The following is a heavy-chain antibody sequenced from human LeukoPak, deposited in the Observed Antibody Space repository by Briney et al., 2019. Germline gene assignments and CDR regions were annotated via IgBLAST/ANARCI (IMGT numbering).Heavy chain of an antibody. D-gene: IGHD3-3*01. V-gene: IGHV2-70*11. CDR1: GFSLSTSGMC. CDR3: ARTYYDFWSGSIYFDY. Sequence: ESGPTLVNPTQTLTLTCTFSGFSLSTSGMCVSWIRQPPGKALEWLARIDWDDDKYYSTSLKTRLTISKDTSKNQVALTMTNMDPVDTATYYCARTYYDFWSGSIYFDYWGQGTLVTVSS. J-gene: IGHJ4*02. CDR2: IDWDDDK.